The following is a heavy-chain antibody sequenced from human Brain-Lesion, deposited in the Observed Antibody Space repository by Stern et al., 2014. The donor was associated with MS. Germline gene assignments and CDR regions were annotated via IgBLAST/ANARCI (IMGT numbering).Heavy chain of an antibody. CDR2: INQDGSDK. Sequence: VQLVESGGDLVQPGGSLRLSCVASGFTFSDYWLTWVRQAPGKGLQWVANINQDGSDKNYVDSVKGRFTISRGNAKNSLYLQMNSLRVDDTAVYYCARIDRGNYDFWSGYYDYWFDPWGQGTLVTVSS. CDR3: ARIDRGNYDFWSGYYDYWFDP. CDR1: GFTFSDYW. J-gene: IGHJ5*02. D-gene: IGHD3-3*01. V-gene: IGHV3-7*01.